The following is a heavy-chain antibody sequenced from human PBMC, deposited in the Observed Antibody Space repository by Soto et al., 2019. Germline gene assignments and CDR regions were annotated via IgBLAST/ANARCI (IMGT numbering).Heavy chain of an antibody. D-gene: IGHD6-13*01. CDR1: GFTFSDYS. J-gene: IGHJ4*02. V-gene: IGHV3-64D*08. CDR3: VKDAKVTSSGYDY. Sequence: GGSLRLSCSASGFTFSDYSMHWVRQAPGKGLEYVSAITGNGDTSYYADSVKGRFTISRDNSKNTLYLQMSTLRAEDTAVYYCVKDAKVTSSGYDYWGQGTLVTVSS. CDR2: ITGNGDTS.